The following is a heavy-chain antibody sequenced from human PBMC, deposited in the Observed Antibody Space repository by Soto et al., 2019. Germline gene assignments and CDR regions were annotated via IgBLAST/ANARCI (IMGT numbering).Heavy chain of an antibody. CDR2: ISAYNGNI. Sequence: ASVKVSCKASGGTFSSYAISWVRQAPGQGLEWMGWISAYNGNINYAQKFQGRVTMTTDTSASTAYMELSSLRSEDTAVYYCARGLYNPFDYWGQGTLVTVSS. V-gene: IGHV1-18*01. CDR1: GGTFSSYA. D-gene: IGHD1-20*01. CDR3: ARGLYNPFDY. J-gene: IGHJ4*02.